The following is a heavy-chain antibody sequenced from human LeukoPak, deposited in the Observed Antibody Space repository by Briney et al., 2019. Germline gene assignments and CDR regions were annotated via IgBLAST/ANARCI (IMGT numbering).Heavy chain of an antibody. CDR1: GGSFSDYY. J-gene: IGHJ6*04. D-gene: IGHD5-18*01. CDR3: ARVQLWSPYYYYGMDV. CDR2: INHSGST. V-gene: IGHV4-34*01. Sequence: SETLSLTCAVYGGSFSDYYWSWIRQPPGKGLEWIGEINHSGSTNYNPSLKSRVTISVDTSKNQFSLKLSSVTAADTAVYYCARVQLWSPYYYYGMDVWGKGTTVTVSS.